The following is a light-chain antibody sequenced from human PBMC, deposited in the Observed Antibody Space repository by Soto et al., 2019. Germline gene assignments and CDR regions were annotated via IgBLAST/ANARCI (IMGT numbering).Light chain of an antibody. V-gene: IGKV1-33*01. CDR3: QQYDSRPLT. CDR1: QYIANC. CDR2: DVS. Sequence: IQLTTPTSSLSASVGDRVTFTCQASQYIANCLDWYHQKPGKAPKLLIYDVSNLAAGVPSRFSGSGSGTHFTFTITNLQPEDAATYYCQQYDSRPLTFGQGTKVDIK. J-gene: IGKJ3*01.